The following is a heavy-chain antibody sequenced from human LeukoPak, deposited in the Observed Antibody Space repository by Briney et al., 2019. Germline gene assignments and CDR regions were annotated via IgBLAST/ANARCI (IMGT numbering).Heavy chain of an antibody. J-gene: IGHJ4*02. CDR2: INQRGSEK. CDR3: ARLVVPPGNRGWYYEH. D-gene: IGHD2-2*01. Sequence: PGGSLRLSCAASGFIFSNYWMAWVRQGPGEGPEWVANINQRGSEKYYVDSVRGRFTISRDNAKNSLDLQMNSLRVEDTAIYYCARLVVPPGNRGWYYEHWGQGTLVTASS. V-gene: IGHV3-7*03. CDR1: GFIFSNYW.